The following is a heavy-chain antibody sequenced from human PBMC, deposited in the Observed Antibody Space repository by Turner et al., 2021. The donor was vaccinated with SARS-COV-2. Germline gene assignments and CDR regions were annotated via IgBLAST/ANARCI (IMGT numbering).Heavy chain of an antibody. CDR3: ARGQSYNWNRLRFDP. CDR1: GYTFIGYY. V-gene: IGHV1-2*02. CDR2: INPISSGT. J-gene: IGHJ5*02. D-gene: IGHD1-20*01. Sequence: QVQLVQSGAEVKKPAASVKVCCKASGYTFIGYYMDWVRQAPGQGLEWMGWINPISSGTSYAQMFQGRVTMTRDTSISTVYMELSRLGSADTAVYYCARGQSYNWNRLRFDPWGQGTLVTVSS.